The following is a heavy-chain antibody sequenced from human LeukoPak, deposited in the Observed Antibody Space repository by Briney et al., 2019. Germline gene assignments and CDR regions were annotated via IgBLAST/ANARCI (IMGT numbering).Heavy chain of an antibody. CDR3: AKARDSNIWYPFDY. CDR2: IYYTGST. V-gene: IGHV4-59*01. D-gene: IGHD6-13*01. CDR1: GGSISNNY. Sequence: KPSETLSLTCTVSGGSISNNYWNWIRLPPGKGLEWIGYIYYTGSTHYNPSLKSRVTISLDTSKSQFSLKLTSVTAADTAVYYCAKARDSNIWYPFDYWGQGTLVTVSS. J-gene: IGHJ4*02.